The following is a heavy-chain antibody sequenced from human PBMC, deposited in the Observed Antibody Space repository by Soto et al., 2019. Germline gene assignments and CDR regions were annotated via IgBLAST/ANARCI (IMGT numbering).Heavy chain of an antibody. CDR2: VDSDGSDT. CDR3: ATVFEH. Sequence: EVQLVESGGGSVQPGGSLRLSCVASGITFSGYWMHWVRQVPGKGLVWVARVDSDGSDTSYADSVKGRFTISRDNAKNTLYLQMNSLGVEDTAVYYCATVFEHWGQGIPVTVSS. CDR1: GITFSGYW. J-gene: IGHJ4*02. V-gene: IGHV3-74*01.